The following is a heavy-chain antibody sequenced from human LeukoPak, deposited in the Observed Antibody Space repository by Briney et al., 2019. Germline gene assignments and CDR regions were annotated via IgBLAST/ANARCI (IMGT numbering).Heavy chain of an antibody. CDR3: AKDSGSYYTSDC. Sequence: GESLRLSCAASAFTFNNYDMHWVRQAPGKGLEWVAFKRYDGSNKYYADFVKGRFTISRDNSKNALYLLMNSLRAEDTAVYYCAKDSGSYYTSDCWGQGTLVTVSS. J-gene: IGHJ4*02. D-gene: IGHD3-10*01. CDR2: KRYDGSNK. CDR1: AFTFNNYD. V-gene: IGHV3-30*02.